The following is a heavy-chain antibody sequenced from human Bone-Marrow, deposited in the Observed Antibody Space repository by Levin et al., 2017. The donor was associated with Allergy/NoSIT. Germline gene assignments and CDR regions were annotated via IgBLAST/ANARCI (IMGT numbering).Heavy chain of an antibody. V-gene: IGHV3-30*18. CDR3: AKGPRIAAAVDY. D-gene: IGHD6-13*01. CDR2: ISYNGNYK. J-gene: IGHJ4*02. Sequence: GESLKISCAASGFTFSNSGIHWVRQAPGKGLEWVAVISYNGNYKYYADSVEGRFSISRDNSNNTVYLQMNSLRPEDTAGYYCAKGPRIAAAVDYWGQGTRVTVSS. CDR1: GFTFSNSG.